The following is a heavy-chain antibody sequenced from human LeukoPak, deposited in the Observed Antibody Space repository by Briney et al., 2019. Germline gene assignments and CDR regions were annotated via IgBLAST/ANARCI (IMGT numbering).Heavy chain of an antibody. Sequence: GGSLTLSCVASGFIFTNYAMTWVRQAPGKGLEWVSSVTISGGSTYYADSVKGHFTISRDNSKNTLYLQISSLRVEDTAVYYCAKFGFGESYFYHYMDVWGKGTTVTVSS. J-gene: IGHJ6*03. CDR2: VTISGGST. CDR1: GFIFTNYA. CDR3: AKFGFGESYFYHYMDV. D-gene: IGHD3-10*01. V-gene: IGHV3-23*01.